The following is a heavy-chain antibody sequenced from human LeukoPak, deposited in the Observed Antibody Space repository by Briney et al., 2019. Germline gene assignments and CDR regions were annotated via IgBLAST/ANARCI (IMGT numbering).Heavy chain of an antibody. CDR3: AKISAHYYDSGGYYYFDY. J-gene: IGHJ4*02. V-gene: IGHV3-30*02. Sequence: PGGSLRLSCAASGFTFSSYGMHWVRQAPGKGLEWVAFIRYDGSNKYCADSVKGRFTISRDNSKNTLYLQMNSLRAEDTAVYYCAKISAHYYDSGGYYYFDYWGQGTLVTVSS. CDR2: IRYDGSNK. D-gene: IGHD3-22*01. CDR1: GFTFSSYG.